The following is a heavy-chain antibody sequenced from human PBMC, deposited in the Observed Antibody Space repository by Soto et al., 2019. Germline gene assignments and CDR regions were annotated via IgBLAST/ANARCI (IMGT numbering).Heavy chain of an antibody. D-gene: IGHD6-13*01. CDR3: ARGVRHSRSWYSVY. Sequence: SETLSLTCTVSGGSISSYYWSWIRQPPGKGLEWIGYIYYSGSTNYNPSLKSRVTISVDTSKNQFSLKLSSVTAADTAVYYCARGVRHSRSWYSVYSGQGTLITDSS. V-gene: IGHV4-59*01. CDR1: GGSISSYY. J-gene: IGHJ4*02. CDR2: IYYSGST.